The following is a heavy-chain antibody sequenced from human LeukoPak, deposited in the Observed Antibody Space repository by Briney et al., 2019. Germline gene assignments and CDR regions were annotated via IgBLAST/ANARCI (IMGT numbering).Heavy chain of an antibody. D-gene: IGHD2-2*01. CDR1: GFTFSDFG. V-gene: IGHV3-30*01. Sequence: PGRSLRLSCAASGFTFSDFGMNWVRQAPGKGLEWVASISSGGTEFYADSVKGGFAISRDTSTNTLSLQMNRLRAQDTAVYFCARRTGDTRFCSRFSCFLPDYWGQGTLVTVSS. J-gene: IGHJ4*02. CDR3: ARRTGDTRFCSRFSCFLPDY. CDR2: ISSGGTE.